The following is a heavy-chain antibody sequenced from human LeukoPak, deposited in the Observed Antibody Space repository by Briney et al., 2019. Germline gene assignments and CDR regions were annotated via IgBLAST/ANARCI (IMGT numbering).Heavy chain of an antibody. CDR3: ARSHRKTYYYDSSGYCYY. D-gene: IGHD3-22*01. V-gene: IGHV3-21*01. CDR1: GFTFSSYS. Sequence: GGSLRLSCVASGFTFSSYSMNWVRQAPGKGLEWVSSISSSSSYIYYADSVKGRFTISRDNAKNSLYLQMNSLRAEDTAVYYCARSHRKTYYYDSSGYCYYWGQGTLVTVSS. J-gene: IGHJ4*02. CDR2: ISSSSSYI.